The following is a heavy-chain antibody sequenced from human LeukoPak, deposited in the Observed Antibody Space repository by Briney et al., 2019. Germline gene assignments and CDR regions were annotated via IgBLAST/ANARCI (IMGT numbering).Heavy chain of an antibody. Sequence: ASVKVSCKASGYTFTSYGISWVRQAPGQGLEWMGWISAYNGNTNYAQKFQGRVTITADESTSTAYMELSSLRSEDTAVYYCARGGTSCYLGRCYYYYMDVWGKGTTVTISS. CDR3: ARGGTSCYLGRCYYYYMDV. J-gene: IGHJ6*03. CDR2: ISAYNGNT. D-gene: IGHD2-2*01. CDR1: GYTFTSYG. V-gene: IGHV1-18*01.